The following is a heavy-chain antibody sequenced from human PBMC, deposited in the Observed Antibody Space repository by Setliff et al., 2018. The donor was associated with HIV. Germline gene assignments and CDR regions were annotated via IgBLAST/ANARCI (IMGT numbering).Heavy chain of an antibody. CDR1: GGTLSNYG. CDR2: IIPIFGTI. V-gene: IGHV1-69*13. Sequence: SVKVSCKASGGTLSNYGINWVRQAPGQGPEWVGGIIPIFGTINYARKFQGRVTITADESTSTAYMDLRSLRDEDTAVYYCAKDRGEGSFDIWGQGTMVTVS. J-gene: IGHJ3*02. CDR3: AKDRGEGSFDI.